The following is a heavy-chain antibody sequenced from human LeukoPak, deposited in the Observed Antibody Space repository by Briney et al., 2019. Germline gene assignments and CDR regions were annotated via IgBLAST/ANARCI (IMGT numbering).Heavy chain of an antibody. CDR1: GYTFTNYY. D-gene: IGHD1-26*01. CDR2: INPSIGTT. V-gene: IGHV1-46*01. Sequence: ASVKVSCKASGYTFTNYYIHWVRQAPGQGLEWMGIINPSIGTTSYAQKFQGRITMTRDTSTSTVYMELSSLRSEDTAAYYCAKIEGASNGYFDYWGQGTLVTVSS. CDR3: AKIEGASNGYFDY. J-gene: IGHJ4*02.